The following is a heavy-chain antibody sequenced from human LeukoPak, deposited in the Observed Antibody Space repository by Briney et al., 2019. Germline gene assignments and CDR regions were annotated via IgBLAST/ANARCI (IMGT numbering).Heavy chain of an antibody. D-gene: IGHD3-10*01. J-gene: IGHJ4*02. CDR1: GLSFSSYA. Sequence: GGSLRLSCAASGLSFSSYAMSWVRQAPGKGLEWVSAIFGSDGQTDYADSVKGRFTISRDSSTNTLYLQLSSLRAEDTAIYYCARGGSVFAYFFDYWGQGTLVTVSS. V-gene: IGHV3-23*01. CDR2: IFGSDGQT. CDR3: ARGGSVFAYFFDY.